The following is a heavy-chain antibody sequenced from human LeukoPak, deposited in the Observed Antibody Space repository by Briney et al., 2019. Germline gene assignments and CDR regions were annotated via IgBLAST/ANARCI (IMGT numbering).Heavy chain of an antibody. J-gene: IGHJ4*02. Sequence: SETLSLTCTVSGGSISSYYWSWIRQPPGEGLEWIGYINYSGSTNYNPSLKSRATISVDTSKNQFSLKLSSVTAADTAVYYCARHRCSSTSCYYLDYWGQGTLVTVSS. V-gene: IGHV4-59*08. CDR2: INYSGST. D-gene: IGHD2-2*01. CDR1: GGSISSYY. CDR3: ARHRCSSTSCYYLDY.